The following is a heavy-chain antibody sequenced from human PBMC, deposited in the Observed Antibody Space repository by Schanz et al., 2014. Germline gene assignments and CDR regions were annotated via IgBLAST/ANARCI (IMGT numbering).Heavy chain of an antibody. J-gene: IGHJ3*01. V-gene: IGHV1-69*02. CDR1: GDTFRSYT. Sequence: QVPLVQSGSEVKKPGSSVKVSCKASGDTFRSYTINWVRHAPGQGLEWMGRIIPITGITNYAQKFQGRVTFTADKSTSTAFLEVNSLTSDDTAVFYCARTASHDVWRGYIPHYAFDLWGQGTVVIVSS. CDR3: ARTASHDVWRGYIPHYAFDL. CDR2: IIPITGIT. D-gene: IGHD3-3*01.